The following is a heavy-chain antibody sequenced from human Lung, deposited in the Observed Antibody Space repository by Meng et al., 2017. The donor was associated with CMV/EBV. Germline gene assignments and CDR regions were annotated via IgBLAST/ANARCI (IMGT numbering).Heavy chain of an antibody. D-gene: IGHD1-26*01. CDR1: GSTISAYT. Sequence: GAFMKISSAASGSTISAYTLYWVRQAPGKGLERGSSISSSASIYYADSVKGRFTISRDNARNSLYMQMNSLRAEDTAVYYCARDRAGKGLGFIVGASNDFDSWGQGTLVTVSS. V-gene: IGHV3-69-1*01. CDR2: ISSSASI. CDR3: ARDRAGKGLGFIVGASNDFDS. J-gene: IGHJ4*02.